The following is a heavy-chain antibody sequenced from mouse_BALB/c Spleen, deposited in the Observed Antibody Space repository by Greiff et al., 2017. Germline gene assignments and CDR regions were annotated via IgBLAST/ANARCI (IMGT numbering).Heavy chain of an antibody. CDR1: GFTFSDYY. D-gene: IGHD2-12*01. J-gene: IGHJ3*01. V-gene: IGHV5-4*02. Sequence: EVQLQESGGGLVKPGGSLKLSCAASGFTFSDYYMYWVRQTPEKRLEWVATISDGGSYTYYPDSVKGRFTISRDNAKNNLYLQMSSLKSEDTAMYYCARDYAWFAYWGQGTLVTVSA. CDR2: ISDGGSYT. CDR3: ARDYAWFAY.